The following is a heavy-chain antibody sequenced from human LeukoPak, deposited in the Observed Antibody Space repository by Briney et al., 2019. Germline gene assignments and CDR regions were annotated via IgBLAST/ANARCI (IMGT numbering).Heavy chain of an antibody. Sequence: GGSLRLSCAASGFTFSSYGMHWVRQARGKGLEWVAFIRYDGSNKYYADSVKGRFTISRDNSKNTLYLQMNSLRAEDTAVYYCAKDHERYSSSGDWFDPWGQGTLVTVSS. D-gene: IGHD6-6*01. V-gene: IGHV3-30*02. CDR3: AKDHERYSSSGDWFDP. CDR2: IRYDGSNK. J-gene: IGHJ5*02. CDR1: GFTFSSYG.